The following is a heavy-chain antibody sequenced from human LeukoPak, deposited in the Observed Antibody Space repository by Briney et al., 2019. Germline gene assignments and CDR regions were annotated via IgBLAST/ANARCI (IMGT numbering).Heavy chain of an antibody. CDR2: ISWNSGSI. CDR3: AKDTREQLGNYFDY. Sequence: PPGGSLRLSCAASGFTFDDYAMHWVRQAPGKGLEWVSGISWNSGSIGYADSVKGRFTISRDNAKNSLYLQMNSLRAEDMALYYCAKDTREQLGNYFDYWGQGTLVTVSS. V-gene: IGHV3-9*03. D-gene: IGHD6-6*01. J-gene: IGHJ4*02. CDR1: GFTFDDYA.